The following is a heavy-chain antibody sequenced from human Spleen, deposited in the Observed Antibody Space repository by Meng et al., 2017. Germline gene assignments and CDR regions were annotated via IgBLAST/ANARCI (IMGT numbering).Heavy chain of an antibody. J-gene: IGHJ4*02. CDR3: VRDNYGPDY. CDR1: GFSFSSYA. Sequence: EVQLLESGGGLVQPGGSLRLSCAASGFSFSSYAMTWVRQAPGEGLVWVSRLHGDGSGPIYADSVKGRFTISRDNAKNTLDLQMNSLRLDDTAIYYCVRDNYGPDYWGQGTLVTVSS. D-gene: IGHD3-10*01. V-gene: IGHV3-74*01. CDR2: LHGDGSGP.